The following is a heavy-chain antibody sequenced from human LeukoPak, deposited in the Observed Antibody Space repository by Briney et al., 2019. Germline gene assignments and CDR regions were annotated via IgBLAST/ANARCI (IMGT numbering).Heavy chain of an antibody. D-gene: IGHD3-10*01. V-gene: IGHV3-7*01. Sequence: PGGSLRLSCAASGFTFSRYWMRRVRQAPGKGLEGVANIKNDGSEEYYVGSVKGRFTISRDNARNSLFLQMNSLTVEDTAVYYCARAIRGSAVDTGDRWGQGTLVTVSS. CDR3: ARAIRGSAVDTGDR. CDR1: GFTFSRYW. CDR2: IKNDGSEE. J-gene: IGHJ4*02.